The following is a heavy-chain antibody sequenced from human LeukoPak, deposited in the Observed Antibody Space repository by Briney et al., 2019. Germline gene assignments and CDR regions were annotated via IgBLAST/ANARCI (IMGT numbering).Heavy chain of an antibody. V-gene: IGHV4-34*01. CDR2: INHSGST. Sequence: SETLSLTCAVYGGSFSGYYWSWIRQPPVKGLEWIGEINHSGSTNYNPSLKSRVTISVDTSKNQFSLKLSSVTAADTAVYYCARHTFFAPFDFWGLGTLVTVSS. CDR1: GGSFSGYY. CDR3: ARHTFFAPFDF. D-gene: IGHD2/OR15-2a*01. J-gene: IGHJ4*02.